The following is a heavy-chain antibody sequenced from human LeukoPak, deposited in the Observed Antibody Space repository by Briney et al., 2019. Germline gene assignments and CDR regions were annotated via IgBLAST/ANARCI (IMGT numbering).Heavy chain of an antibody. D-gene: IGHD2-15*01. Sequence: PGGSLRLSCAASEFIVSINYMTWVRQAPGKGLEWVSAISGSGGSTYYADSVKGRFTISRDNSKNTLYLQMNSLRAEDTAVYYCAKASRYCSGGSCYSHDYWGQGTLVTVSS. J-gene: IGHJ4*02. CDR1: EFIVSINY. V-gene: IGHV3-23*01. CDR3: AKASRYCSGGSCYSHDY. CDR2: ISGSGGST.